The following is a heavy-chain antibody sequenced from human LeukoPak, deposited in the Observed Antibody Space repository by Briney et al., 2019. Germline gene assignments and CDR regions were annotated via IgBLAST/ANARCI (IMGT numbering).Heavy chain of an antibody. D-gene: IGHD2-2*01. J-gene: IGHJ5*02. V-gene: IGHV4-39*01. CDR3: ARHPYQLLWLSWFDP. CDR1: GGSSSSSRYY. Sequence: PSETLSLTCTVSGGSSSSSRYYWGWIRQPPGKGLEWIVSIYYSGSTYDNPSLKSRVTISVDTSKNQFSLKLSSVTATDTAVYYCARHPYQLLWLSWFDPWGQGTLVTVSS. CDR2: IYYSGST.